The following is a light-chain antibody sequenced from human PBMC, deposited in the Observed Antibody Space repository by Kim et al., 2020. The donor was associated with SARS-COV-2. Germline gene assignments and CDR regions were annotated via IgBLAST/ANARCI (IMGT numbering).Light chain of an antibody. V-gene: IGLV3-1*01. CDR1: KLGDKY. J-gene: IGLJ1*01. CDR3: QVWDSRTYV. Sequence: SYELTQPPSVSVSPGQTASITCSGDKLGDKYTCWYQQKAGQSPVLVIYDNIKRPSGIPERFSGSNSGNTATLTISGTQGVDEADYYCQVWDSRTYVFGTGTKGTVL. CDR2: DNI.